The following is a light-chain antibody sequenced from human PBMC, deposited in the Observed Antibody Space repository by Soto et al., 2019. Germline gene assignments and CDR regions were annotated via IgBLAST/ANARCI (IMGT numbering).Light chain of an antibody. Sequence: QSVLTQPASVSGSPGQSIIISCTGTSSDADAYNYVSWYQHHPGKAPKFLFYDFSNRPSGFSIRFSGSNSGNTASLTFSGLQPEDEADYFCSSYKSSTILFGGGTKVTVL. V-gene: IGLV2-14*03. CDR1: SSDADAYNY. CDR3: SSYKSSTIL. CDR2: DFS. J-gene: IGLJ2*01.